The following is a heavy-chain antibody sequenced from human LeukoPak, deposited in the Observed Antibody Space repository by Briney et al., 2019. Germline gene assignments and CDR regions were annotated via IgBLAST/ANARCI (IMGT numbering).Heavy chain of an antibody. CDR3: ARAEYYYDSSGYYFY. D-gene: IGHD3-22*01. CDR1: GLTYSRYW. V-gene: IGHV3-7*01. J-gene: IGHJ4*02. Sequence: GGSLRLSCAASGLTYSRYWMSWVRQAPGKGLEWVANIKQDGSEKYYVDSVKGRFTISRDNAKNSLYLQMNSLRAEDTAVHYCARAEYYYDSSGYYFYWGQGTLVTVSS. CDR2: IKQDGSEK.